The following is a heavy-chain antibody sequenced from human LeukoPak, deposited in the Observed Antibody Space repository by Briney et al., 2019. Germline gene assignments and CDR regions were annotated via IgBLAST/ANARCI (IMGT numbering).Heavy chain of an antibody. CDR1: GFTFSSYG. CDR3: AREGIAVAADYYYGMDV. V-gene: IGHV3-33*08. D-gene: IGHD6-19*01. Sequence: QSGGSLRLSCAASGFTFSSYGMHWVRQAPGKGLEWVAVIWYDGSNKYYADSVKGRFTISRDNSKNTLYLQMNSLRAEDTAVYYCAREGIAVAADYYYGMDVWGQGTTVTVSS. J-gene: IGHJ6*02. CDR2: IWYDGSNK.